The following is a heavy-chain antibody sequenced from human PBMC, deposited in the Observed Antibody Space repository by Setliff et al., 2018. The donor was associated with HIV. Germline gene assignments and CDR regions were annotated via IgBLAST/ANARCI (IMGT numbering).Heavy chain of an antibody. CDR1: GGSISSGGFY. CDR3: ARERSGSYYPDLDC. V-gene: IGHV4-31*03. Sequence: SETLSLTCSVSGGSISSGGFYWSWIRQHPGKGLEWIGYTYYTGSAYYNPSLKSRVNISVDMSKNQFSLNMTSLTVADTAVYFCARERSGSYYPDLDCWGQGTLVTVSS. J-gene: IGHJ4*02. D-gene: IGHD1-26*01. CDR2: TYYTGSA.